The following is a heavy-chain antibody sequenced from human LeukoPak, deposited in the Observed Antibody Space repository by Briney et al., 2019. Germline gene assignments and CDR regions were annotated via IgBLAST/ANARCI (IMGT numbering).Heavy chain of an antibody. CDR3: AREGVDSGAFDI. Sequence: SVKVSCKASGGTFSSYAISWVRQAPGQGLEWMGGIIPIFGTANYAQKFQGRVTITADESTSTAYMELSSLRSEDTAVYYCAREGVDSGAFDIWGQGTMVTVSS. V-gene: IGHV1-69*01. CDR2: IIPIFGTA. J-gene: IGHJ3*02. D-gene: IGHD2-21*01. CDR1: GGTFSSYA.